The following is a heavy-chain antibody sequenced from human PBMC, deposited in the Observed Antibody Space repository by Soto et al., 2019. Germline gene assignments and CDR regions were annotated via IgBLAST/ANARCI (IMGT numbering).Heavy chain of an antibody. V-gene: IGHV4-39*01. CDR1: GASISSYNY. J-gene: IGHJ5*02. D-gene: IGHD3-10*01. CDR3: ARAPYYYGSGSYYDNWFDP. CDR2: IYYSGST. Sequence: SETLSLTCNVSGASISSYNYWGWIRQPPGKGLEWIGSIYYSGSTHYNPSLKSRVTMSVDTSTNQFSLKLSSVTAADTAVYYCARAPYYYGSGSYYDNWFDPWGQGTLVTVSS.